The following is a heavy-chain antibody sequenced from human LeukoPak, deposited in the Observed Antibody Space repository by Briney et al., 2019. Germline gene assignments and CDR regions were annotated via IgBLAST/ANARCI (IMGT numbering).Heavy chain of an antibody. CDR2: ISSSSRYI. V-gene: IGHV3-21*01. CDR3: ARVGRGYDSAFDY. D-gene: IGHD5-12*01. CDR1: GFTFSSYS. Sequence: GGSLRLSCAASGFTFSSYSMNWVRQAPGKGLEWVSSISSSSRYIYYADPVKGRFTISRDNSKNTLYLQMNSLRAEDTAVYYCARVGRGYDSAFDYWGQGTLVTVSS. J-gene: IGHJ4*02.